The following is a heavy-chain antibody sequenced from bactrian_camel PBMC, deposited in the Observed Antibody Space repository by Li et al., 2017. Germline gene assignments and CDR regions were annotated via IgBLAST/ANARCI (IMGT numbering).Heavy chain of an antibody. D-gene: IGHD1*01. J-gene: IGHJ4*01. CDR2: IDSDGLA. V-gene: IGHV3S10*01. CDR1: GVTYSSYC. Sequence: LVESGGGSVRTGGSLRLSCLASGVTYSSYCMGWFRQAPGKEREGVAVIDSDGLAKYADSVKGRFTISQDNSNNTLYLQMNSLKPEDTAMYYCAVKGGPWNCAARFVAGFGYYGQGTQVTVS.